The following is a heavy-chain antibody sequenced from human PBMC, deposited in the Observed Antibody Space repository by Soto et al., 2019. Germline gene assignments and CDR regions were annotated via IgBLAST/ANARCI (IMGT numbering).Heavy chain of an antibody. D-gene: IGHD3-16*01. V-gene: IGHV3-7*01. Sequence: GSLRLSCAASGFTFSTYWMDWVRQTPGKGLEWVANINQDGSEKNYVDSVKGRFTISRDNAKNSLYLQMSSQTAEDSALYYCSRSLYAWGQGTLVTVSS. CDR2: INQDGSEK. CDR3: SRSLYA. J-gene: IGHJ5*02. CDR1: GFTFSTYW.